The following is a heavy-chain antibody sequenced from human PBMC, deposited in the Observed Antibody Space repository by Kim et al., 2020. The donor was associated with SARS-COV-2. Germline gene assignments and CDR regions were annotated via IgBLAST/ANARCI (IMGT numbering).Heavy chain of an antibody. CDR1: GFTFSSYA. J-gene: IGHJ4*01. V-gene: IGHV3-30*04. CDR3: ARDYRFVYYDSRSPLYY. Sequence: GGSLRLSCAASGFTFSSYAMHWVRQAPGKGLEWVAVISYDGSNKYYADSVKGRFTISRDNSKNTLYLQMNSLRAEDTAVYYCARDYRFVYYDSRSPLYY. D-gene: IGHD3-22*01. CDR2: ISYDGSNK.